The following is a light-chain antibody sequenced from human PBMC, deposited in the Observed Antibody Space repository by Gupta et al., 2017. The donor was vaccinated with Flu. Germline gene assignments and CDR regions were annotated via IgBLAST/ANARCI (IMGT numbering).Light chain of an antibody. J-gene: IGKJ2*01. V-gene: IGKV3-20*01. CDR2: GAS. CDR1: QSVGSTY. Sequence: GTLSLSPGERATLSCRTSQSVGSTYLAWYQQKPGQAPRLLIYGASNRATGIPDRFSGSGSGTDFTLTISRLEPEDFAVYYCQQYRTSPYTFGQGTKLEIK. CDR3: QQYRTSPYT.